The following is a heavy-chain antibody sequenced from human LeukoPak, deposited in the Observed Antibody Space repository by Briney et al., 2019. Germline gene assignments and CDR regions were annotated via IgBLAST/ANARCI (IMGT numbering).Heavy chain of an antibody. CDR1: GFTVSSSY. CDR2: IYSGGFT. J-gene: IGHJ4*02. CDR3: ARDPWGYDILTGYYIDY. Sequence: PGGSLRLSCAASGFTVSSSYMSWVRQAPGKGLEWVSVIYSGGFTYYADSVKGRFSISRDNSKNTLYLQMNSLRAEDTAVYYCARDPWGYDILTGYYIDYWGQGTLVTVSS. D-gene: IGHD3-9*01. V-gene: IGHV3-66*01.